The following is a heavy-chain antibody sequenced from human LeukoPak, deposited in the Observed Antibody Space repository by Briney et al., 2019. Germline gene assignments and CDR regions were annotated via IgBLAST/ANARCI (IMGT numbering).Heavy chain of an antibody. Sequence: SETLSLACTVSSGSFRTYYWSWIRQPPGKGLEWIGYIFYNEGTSYNPSLKSRVTISVLTSKNRFSLKLSSVTAADTAVYYCATLTGGDDAFDIWGQGTMVTVSS. D-gene: IGHD4-23*01. CDR1: SGSFRTYY. V-gene: IGHV4-59*01. J-gene: IGHJ3*02. CDR2: IFYNEGT. CDR3: ATLTGGDDAFDI.